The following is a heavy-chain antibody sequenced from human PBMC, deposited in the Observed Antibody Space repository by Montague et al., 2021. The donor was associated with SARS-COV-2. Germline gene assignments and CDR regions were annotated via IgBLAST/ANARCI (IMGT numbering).Heavy chain of an antibody. V-gene: IGHV4-39*07. CDR1: GGSISSSNYY. Sequence: SETLSLTCTVSGGSISSSNYYWGWIRRPPGKGLEWIGNMYYSGSTYYNPSLKSRVTISIDTSKHQFSLKLSSVTAADTAVYYCARDDIVLQGVTKGMDVWGQGTTVTVSS. D-gene: IGHD2-15*01. CDR3: ARDDIVLQGVTKGMDV. J-gene: IGHJ6*02. CDR2: MYYSGST.